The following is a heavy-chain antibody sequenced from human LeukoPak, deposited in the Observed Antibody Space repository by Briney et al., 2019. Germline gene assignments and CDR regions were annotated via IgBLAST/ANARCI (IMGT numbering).Heavy chain of an antibody. CDR2: ISAYNGNT. D-gene: IGHD6-19*01. Sequence: ASVKVSCKASGYTFTRYGISWVRQAPGQGLEWMGWISAYNGNTNYAQKLQGRVTMTTDTSTSTAYMELRSLRSDDTAVYYCARALPRWSSGWYMWGPDYWGQGTLVTVSS. V-gene: IGHV1-18*01. J-gene: IGHJ4*02. CDR1: GYTFTRYG. CDR3: ARALPRWSSGWYMWGPDY.